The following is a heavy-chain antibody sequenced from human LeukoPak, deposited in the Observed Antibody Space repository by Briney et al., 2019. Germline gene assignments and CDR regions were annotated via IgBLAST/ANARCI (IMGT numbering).Heavy chain of an antibody. D-gene: IGHD4-17*01. Sequence: SSETLSLTCTVSGGSISNYYWSWIRQPPGEGLEWIGYIHYSGSTNDNPSLESRVTISVDTSKNQFSLKLTSVTAADTAVYYCARNSVERLRYFDCWGQGTLVTVSS. CDR3: ARNSVERLRYFDC. CDR2: IHYSGST. J-gene: IGHJ4*02. V-gene: IGHV4-59*01. CDR1: GGSISNYY.